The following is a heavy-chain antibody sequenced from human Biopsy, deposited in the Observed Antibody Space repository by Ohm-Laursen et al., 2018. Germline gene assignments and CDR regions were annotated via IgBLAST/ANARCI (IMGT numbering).Heavy chain of an antibody. J-gene: IGHJ2*01. CDR2: ISSTSKTI. Sequence: GSLRLSCAASGFTFSDHSLSWIRQAPGKGLEWIADISSTSKTISYADSVKGRFTISRDNARESIYLQMSTLRAEDTAVYYCARTPGKAVAGRFLDLWGRGTLVTVSS. V-gene: IGHV3-11*01. D-gene: IGHD6-19*01. CDR3: ARTPGKAVAGRFLDL. CDR1: GFTFSDHS.